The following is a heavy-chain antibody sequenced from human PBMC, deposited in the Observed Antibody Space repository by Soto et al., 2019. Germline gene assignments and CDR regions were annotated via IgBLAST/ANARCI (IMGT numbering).Heavy chain of an antibody. Sequence: GGSLRLSCAASGFTFSDYYMNWIRQAPGKGLEWVSYIGSSGSIIYYADSVKGRFTISRDNAKNSLYLQMNSLRAEDTAVYYCAKRPSYGDVWGLGTTVTVSS. CDR3: AKRPSYGDV. CDR1: GFTFSDYY. V-gene: IGHV3-11*01. J-gene: IGHJ6*02. D-gene: IGHD3-10*01. CDR2: IGSSGSII.